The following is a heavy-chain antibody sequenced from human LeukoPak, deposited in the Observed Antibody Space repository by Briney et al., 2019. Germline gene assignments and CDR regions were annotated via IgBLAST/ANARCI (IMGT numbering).Heavy chain of an antibody. CDR2: IRADGSST. V-gene: IGHV3-74*01. CDR3: ARSWHGVDS. CDR1: GFTFSSSW. D-gene: IGHD2-8*01. J-gene: IGHJ4*02. Sequence: GGSLRLSCAASGFTFSSSWMYWVRQGPGKGLVWVALIRADGSSTTYADSVKGRFAVSRDNAKNTLYLQMNSLRAEDTAVYYCARSWHGVDSWGQGTLVIVSS.